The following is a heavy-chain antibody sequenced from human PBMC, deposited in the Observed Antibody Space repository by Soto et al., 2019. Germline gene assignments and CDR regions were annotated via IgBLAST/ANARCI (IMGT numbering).Heavy chain of an antibody. V-gene: IGHV3-23*01. CDR3: AKNQERELPRVIDF. D-gene: IGHD1-7*01. CDR2: MRGSSSTT. J-gene: IGHJ4*02. Sequence: EVRLLESGGGLVKPGGSLRLSCATSGLTFSNYAMSWVRQAPGGGLEWVSSMRGSSSTTYYADSVKGRFTISRDRSKNTLYLQMRSLRAEDTALYYCAKNQERELPRVIDFWGQGTLGTFSS. CDR1: GLTFSNYA.